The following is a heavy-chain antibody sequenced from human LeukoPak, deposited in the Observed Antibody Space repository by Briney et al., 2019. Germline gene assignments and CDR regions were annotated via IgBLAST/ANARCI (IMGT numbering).Heavy chain of an antibody. CDR2: IYIVGST. D-gene: IGHD3-22*01. CDR3: ASGSIYYDSSGYYPY. J-gene: IGHJ4*02. V-gene: IGHV3-66*01. Sequence: GGSLRLSCAASGFTVSNNYMSWVRQAPGKGLEWVSVIYIVGSTFYADSVKGRFTISRDNSKNTLYLQMNSLRAEDTAVYYCASGSIYYDSSGYYPYWGRGTLVTVSS. CDR1: GFTVSNNY.